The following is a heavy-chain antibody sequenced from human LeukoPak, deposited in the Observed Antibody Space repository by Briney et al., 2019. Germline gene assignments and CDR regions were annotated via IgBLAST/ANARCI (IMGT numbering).Heavy chain of an antibody. D-gene: IGHD1-1*01. CDR2: IRYDGNNK. V-gene: IGHV3-30*02. Sequence: PGGSLRLSCAASGFTFSSYGMHWVRQAPGKGLEWVAFIRYDGNNKYYSDSVKGRFTISRDNSKNMLYLQMNSLRAEDTAVYYCVKEYASTGTRTPDYWGQGTLVTVSS. J-gene: IGHJ4*02. CDR1: GFTFSSYG. CDR3: VKEYASTGTRTPDY.